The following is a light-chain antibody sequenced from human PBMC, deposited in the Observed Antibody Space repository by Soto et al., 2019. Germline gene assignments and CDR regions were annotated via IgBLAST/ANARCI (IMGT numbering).Light chain of an antibody. J-gene: IGKJ4*01. V-gene: IGKV1-5*01. Sequence: DIQMTQSPSTLSASLGDRVTSTCRASQSISSWLAWYQQKPGKAPKLLIYDASSLESGVPSRFSGSGSGTKFTLTIASLQPDDFATYYCQQYDSVPLTFGGGTKVDIK. CDR1: QSISSW. CDR2: DAS. CDR3: QQYDSVPLT.